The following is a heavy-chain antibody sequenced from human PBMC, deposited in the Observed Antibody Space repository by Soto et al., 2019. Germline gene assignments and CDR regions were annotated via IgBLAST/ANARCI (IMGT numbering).Heavy chain of an antibody. Sequence: QVQLVESGGGVVQPGRSLRLSCAASGFSFTTYGMHWVRQAPGKGLEWVAVIWLDGSEKYYGESVKGRFTISRDNSNNTVYVEMNSMRVYYTGMYFCVTESCGVDCYSGSCLDNWGQGTLVTVAS. CDR2: IWLDGSEK. CDR1: GFSFTTYG. D-gene: IGHD2-21*02. CDR3: VTESCGVDCYSGSCLDN. J-gene: IGHJ4*02. V-gene: IGHV3-33*01.